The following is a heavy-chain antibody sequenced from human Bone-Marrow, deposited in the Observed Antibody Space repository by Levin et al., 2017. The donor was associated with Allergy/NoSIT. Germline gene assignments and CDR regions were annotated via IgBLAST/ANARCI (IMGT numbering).Heavy chain of an antibody. CDR1: GFTFSSYA. D-gene: IGHD3-22*01. Sequence: GGSLRLSCAASGFTFSSYAMHWVRQAPGKGLEWVAVISYDGSNKYYADSVKGRFTISRDNSKNTLYLQMNSLRAEDTAVYYCARDHYYDSSGPHLWRCFFDYWGQGTLVTVSS. CDR2: ISYDGSNK. J-gene: IGHJ4*02. CDR3: ARDHYYDSSGPHLWRCFFDY. V-gene: IGHV3-30*04.